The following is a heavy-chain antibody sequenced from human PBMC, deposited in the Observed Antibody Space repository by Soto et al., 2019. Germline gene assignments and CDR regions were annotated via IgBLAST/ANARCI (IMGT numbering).Heavy chain of an antibody. CDR3: ARDQGYSILAFDY. V-gene: IGHV4-31*03. J-gene: IGHJ4*02. D-gene: IGHD4-4*01. Sequence: PSESLSLTCTVSGGSISSGGYFWSWIRQHPGKGLEWIGYIYHTGSTYYNPSLKSRVTISVDTSKNQFSLKLSSVTAADTAVYYCARDQGYSILAFDYWGQGTLVTVSS. CDR1: GGSISSGGYF. CDR2: IYHTGST.